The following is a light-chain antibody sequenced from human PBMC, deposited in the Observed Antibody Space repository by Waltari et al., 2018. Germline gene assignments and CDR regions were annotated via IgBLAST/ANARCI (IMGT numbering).Light chain of an antibody. J-gene: IGLJ2*01. CDR3: QTWGTGIHGI. Sequence: QVVLTQSPSASASLGASVTLTCTLTSGHTNYAIAWHQQQPEKGPRYVMKLKSDGSHTKGDGIPDRFSGSSSGAERYLTISSLQSEDEADYYCQTWGTGIHGIFGGGTKLTVL. CDR1: SGHTNYA. CDR2: LKSDGSH. V-gene: IGLV4-69*01.